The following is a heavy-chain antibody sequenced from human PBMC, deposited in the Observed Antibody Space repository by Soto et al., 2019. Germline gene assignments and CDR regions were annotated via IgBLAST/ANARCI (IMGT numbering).Heavy chain of an antibody. D-gene: IGHD3-22*01. CDR1: GFTFSSYS. J-gene: IGHJ4*02. Sequence: EVQLVESGGGLVQPGGSLRLSCAASGFTFSSYSMNWVRQAPGKGLEWVAYISSSSSTIYYADAVKGRFTISRENAKNSLYLKMSSLRAEETAVYYCARGAHYYDSSGLSYWGQGTLVTVSS. CDR3: ARGAHYYDSSGLSY. V-gene: IGHV3-48*01. CDR2: ISSSSSTI.